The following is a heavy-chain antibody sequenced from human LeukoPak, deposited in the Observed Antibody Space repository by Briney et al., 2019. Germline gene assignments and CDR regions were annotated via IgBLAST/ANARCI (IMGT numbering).Heavy chain of an antibody. CDR2: ISNDGNNE. CDR3: TRVLYSSTWSPYS. CDR1: GFTFTNYA. J-gene: IGHJ5*02. D-gene: IGHD6-13*01. Sequence: PGKSLRLSCAASGFTFTNYAMHWVRQAPGKGLEWVAVISNDGNNEFSADSVKGRFTISRDSSKNTLYLQLGSLRAEDTALYYCTRVLYSSTWSPYSWGQGTLVTVSS. V-gene: IGHV3-30*04.